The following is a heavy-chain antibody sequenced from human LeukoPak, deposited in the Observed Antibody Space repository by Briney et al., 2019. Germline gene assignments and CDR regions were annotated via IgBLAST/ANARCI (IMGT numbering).Heavy chain of an antibody. CDR3: AKDSSITYYYGSGEIDY. CDR1: GFTFSNYA. J-gene: IGHJ4*02. V-gene: IGHV3-23*01. D-gene: IGHD3-10*01. Sequence: PGGSLRLSCAASGFTFSNYAMNWVRQAPGKGLEWVSGISGSGGSTYYADSVKGRFTISRDNSKKTLYLQMNSLRAEDTAVYYCAKDSSITYYYGSGEIDYWGQGTLATVSS. CDR2: ISGSGGST.